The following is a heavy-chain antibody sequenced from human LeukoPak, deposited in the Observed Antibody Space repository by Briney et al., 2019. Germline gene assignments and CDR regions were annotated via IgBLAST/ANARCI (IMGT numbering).Heavy chain of an antibody. Sequence: GGSLRLSCAASGFTFSSYAMSWVRQAPGKGLEWVSAISGSGGSTYYADSVRGRFTISRDNSKNTLYLQMNSLRAEDTAVYYCARAQSFELYYFDYWGQGTLVTVSS. CDR1: GFTFSSYA. J-gene: IGHJ4*02. CDR2: ISGSGGST. CDR3: ARAQSFELYYFDY. V-gene: IGHV3-23*01. D-gene: IGHD2-15*01.